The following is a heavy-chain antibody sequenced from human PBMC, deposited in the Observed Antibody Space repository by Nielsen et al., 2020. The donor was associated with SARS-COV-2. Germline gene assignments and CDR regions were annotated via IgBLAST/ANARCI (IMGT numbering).Heavy chain of an antibody. CDR2: IYSGGRT. J-gene: IGHJ4*02. CDR1: GLTISRNN. D-gene: IGHD6-19*01. V-gene: IGHV3-53*01. Sequence: GESLKISCEASGLTISRNNMSWVPQAPGKGLEWVSVIYSGGRTYNADSVKGRFTVSRDNSKNTLYLQMNSLRAEDTAVYYCARDSRTSAWSLFDYWGQGTLVTVSS. CDR3: ARDSRTSAWSLFDY.